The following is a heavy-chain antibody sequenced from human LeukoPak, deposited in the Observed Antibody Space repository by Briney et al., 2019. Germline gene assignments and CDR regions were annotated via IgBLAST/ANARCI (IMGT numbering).Heavy chain of an antibody. J-gene: IGHJ4*02. CDR1: GFTFSSYE. D-gene: IGHD6-13*01. Sequence: GGSLRLSCAASGFTFSSYEMNWVRQAPEKGLEWISYISSSGSTIYYADSVRGRFTISRDNAMNSLYLQMNSLRAEDTAVYYCARDPSPMYSSSWDYFDYWGQGTLVTVSS. V-gene: IGHV3-48*03. CDR3: ARDPSPMYSSSWDYFDY. CDR2: ISSSGSTI.